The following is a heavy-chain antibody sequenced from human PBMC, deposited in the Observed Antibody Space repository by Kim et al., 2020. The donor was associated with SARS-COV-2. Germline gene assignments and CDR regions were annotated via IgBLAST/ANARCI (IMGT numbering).Heavy chain of an antibody. CDR2: ITWNSDTI. D-gene: IGHD1-26*01. CDR1: GFTFGDYA. Sequence: SLRLSCAASGFTFGDYAMHWVRQAPGKGLEWVSGITWNSDTIDYADSVKGRFTISRDNAKNSLYLQMNSLRADDTALYYCATWAYTYFFDYWGQGTLV. J-gene: IGHJ4*02. CDR3: ATWAYTYFFDY. V-gene: IGHV3-9*01.